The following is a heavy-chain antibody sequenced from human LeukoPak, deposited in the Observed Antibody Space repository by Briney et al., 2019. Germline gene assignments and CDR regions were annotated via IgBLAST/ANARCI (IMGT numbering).Heavy chain of an antibody. V-gene: IGHV4-59*01. Sequence: SETLSLTCTVSGGSISSYYWSWIRQPPGKGLEWIGYIYYSGSTNYNPSLKSRVTISVDTSKNQFSLKLSSVTAADTAVYYCARGLSLHYDSSGHPKSYYYMDVWGKGTTVTVSS. CDR3: ARGLSLHYDSSGHPKSYYYMDV. D-gene: IGHD3-22*01. CDR2: IYYSGST. J-gene: IGHJ6*03. CDR1: GGSISSYY.